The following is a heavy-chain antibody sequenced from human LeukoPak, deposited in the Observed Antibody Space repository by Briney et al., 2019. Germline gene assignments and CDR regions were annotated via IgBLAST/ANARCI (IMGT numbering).Heavy chain of an antibody. CDR3: ARDSPDY. CDR1: GFTFSSYE. J-gene: IGHJ4*02. V-gene: IGHV3-48*03. CDR2: ILNSGTTT. Sequence: GGSLRLSCAASGFTFSSYEMNWVRQAPGKGLEWVSYILNSGTTTYYADSVKGRFTISRDNAKNSLYLQMNSLRAEDTGVYYCARDSPDYWGQGILVTVSS.